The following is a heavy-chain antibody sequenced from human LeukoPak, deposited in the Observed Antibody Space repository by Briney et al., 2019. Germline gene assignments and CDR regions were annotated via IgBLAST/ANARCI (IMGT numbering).Heavy chain of an antibody. CDR1: GYTFTGYY. Sequence: ASVKVSCKASGYTFTGYYMHWVRQTPGQGLEWMGWINPNSGGTNYAQKFQGRVTMTRDTSISTAYMELSRLRSDDTAVYYCARGPPPHSGYEQFDYWGQGTLVTVSS. V-gene: IGHV1-2*02. CDR3: ARGPPPHSGYEQFDY. CDR2: INPNSGGT. D-gene: IGHD5-12*01. J-gene: IGHJ4*02.